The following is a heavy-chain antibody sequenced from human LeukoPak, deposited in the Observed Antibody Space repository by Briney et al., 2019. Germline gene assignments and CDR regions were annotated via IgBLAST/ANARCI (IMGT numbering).Heavy chain of an antibody. J-gene: IGHJ5*02. CDR2: VYHTGST. Sequence: SETLSLTCAVFGYSISSGYFWVWIRQSPGKGLQWIGSVYHTGSTYYNPSLESPVTISVDTSKNQFSLNLHSVTAADTAVYYCARDLGLTISHNWFDPWGQGTLVTVFS. V-gene: IGHV4-38-2*02. CDR3: ARDLGLTISHNWFDP. CDR1: GYSISSGYF. D-gene: IGHD3-9*01.